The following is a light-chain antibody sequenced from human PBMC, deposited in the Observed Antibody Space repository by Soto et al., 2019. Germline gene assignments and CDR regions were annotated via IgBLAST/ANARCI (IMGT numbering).Light chain of an antibody. Sequence: QSVLTRPASVSGSLGQSITISCTGTSSDLGGYNYVSWYQQHPGKAPRLVIYEVTNRPSGVSNRFSGSKSGNTASLTISGLQADDEADYYCNSFTDSSLYVFGTGTKV. J-gene: IGLJ1*01. CDR2: EVT. CDR1: SSDLGGYNY. V-gene: IGLV2-14*01. CDR3: NSFTDSSLYV.